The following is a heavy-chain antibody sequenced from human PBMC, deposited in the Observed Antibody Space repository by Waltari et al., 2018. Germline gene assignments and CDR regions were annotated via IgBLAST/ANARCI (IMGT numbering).Heavy chain of an antibody. D-gene: IGHD2-21*02. CDR1: GFTFSSYW. CDR3: ASCPYCGGDFCPFNY. CDR2: INSDGSAT. J-gene: IGHJ4*01. Sequence: EMQLVESGGGLVQPGGSLRLSCAASGFTFSSYWMHWVRQVPGKGLEWVSRINSDGSATAYADSVKGRFTISRDNAKNTLYLQMNSLGAEDTAVDFCASCPYCGGDFCPFNYWGQGTLVSGSS. V-gene: IGHV3-74*01.